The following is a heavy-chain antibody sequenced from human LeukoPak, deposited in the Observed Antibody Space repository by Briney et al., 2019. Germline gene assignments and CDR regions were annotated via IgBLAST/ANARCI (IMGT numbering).Heavy chain of an antibody. Sequence: ASVKVSCKASGYTFTSYYMHWVRRAPGQGLEWMGIINPSGGSTSYAQKFQGRVTMTRDTSTSTVYMELSSLRSEDTAVYYCARDLLALFPARISSAPHYWGQGTLVTVSS. V-gene: IGHV1-46*01. D-gene: IGHD3-22*01. CDR3: ARDLLALFPARISSAPHY. CDR2: INPSGGST. CDR1: GYTFTSYY. J-gene: IGHJ4*02.